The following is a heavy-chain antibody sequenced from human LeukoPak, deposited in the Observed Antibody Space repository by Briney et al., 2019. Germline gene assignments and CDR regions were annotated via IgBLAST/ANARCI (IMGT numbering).Heavy chain of an antibody. Sequence: PGGSLRLSCAASGFTFSNAWMSWVRQAPGKGLEWVGRIKSKTDGGTTDYAAPVKGRFTISRDDSKNTLYLQMNSLKTEDTAVYYCTTEPIGYCSSTSCHTDHWGQGTMVTVSS. J-gene: IGHJ3*01. CDR3: TTEPIGYCSSTSCHTDH. V-gene: IGHV3-15*01. CDR2: IKSKTDGGTT. CDR1: GFTFSNAW. D-gene: IGHD2-2*02.